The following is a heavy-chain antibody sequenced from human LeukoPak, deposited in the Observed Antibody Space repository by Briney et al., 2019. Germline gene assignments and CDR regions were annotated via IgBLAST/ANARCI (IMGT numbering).Heavy chain of an antibody. CDR3: ARYSASYPD. Sequence: GGSLRLSCAASGFAFSSYGIHWVRQAPGKGLEWAAAIWYDGSKKYHGDSVKGRFTISRDTSKNTLYLQMDSLKAEDTAFYYCARYSASYPDWGQGTLVTVSS. D-gene: IGHD1-26*01. V-gene: IGHV3-33*01. CDR1: GFAFSSYG. CDR2: IWYDGSKK. J-gene: IGHJ4*02.